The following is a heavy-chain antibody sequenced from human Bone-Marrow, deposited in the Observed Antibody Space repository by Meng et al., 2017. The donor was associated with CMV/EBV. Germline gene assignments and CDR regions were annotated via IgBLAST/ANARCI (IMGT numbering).Heavy chain of an antibody. V-gene: IGHV4-39*07. J-gene: IGHJ4*02. CDR1: GGSISSSSYY. CDR2: IYYSGST. Sequence: SETLSLTCTVSGGSISSSSYYWGWVRQPPGKGLEWIASIYYSGSTYYSPSLASRVTISVDTSKNQFSLKLSSVTAADTAVYYCASRRYWGQGTLVTVSS. CDR3: ASRRY.